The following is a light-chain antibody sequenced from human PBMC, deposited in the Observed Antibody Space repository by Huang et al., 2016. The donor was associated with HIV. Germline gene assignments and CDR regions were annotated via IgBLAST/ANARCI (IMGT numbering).Light chain of an antibody. J-gene: IGKJ1*01. CDR2: GAS. CDR1: PVVRDN. CDR3: HQYNNWPPEWT. Sequence: TVMTQFPATLSVSSGERATLSCRARPVVRDNVSWYQQRPGQAPRLLIYGASNRAAGIPARFSGNGSATEFTLTISSLQSDDFAVYYCHQYNNWPPEWTFAQGTRADIK. V-gene: IGKV3-15*01.